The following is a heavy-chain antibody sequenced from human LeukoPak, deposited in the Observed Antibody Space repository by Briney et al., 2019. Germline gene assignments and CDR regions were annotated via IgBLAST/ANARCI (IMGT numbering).Heavy chain of an antibody. V-gene: IGHV3-7*01. Sequence: GGSLRLSCAASGFTFTTYWMSWVRQAPGKGLEWVANINQDGSEEYYVDSMKGRFTISRDNTKNSLYLQMNSLRAEDTAVYYCARDKIVGATTGSYFDLWGRGTLVTVSS. D-gene: IGHD1-26*01. CDR3: ARDKIVGATTGSYFDL. CDR1: GFTFTTYW. J-gene: IGHJ2*01. CDR2: INQDGSEE.